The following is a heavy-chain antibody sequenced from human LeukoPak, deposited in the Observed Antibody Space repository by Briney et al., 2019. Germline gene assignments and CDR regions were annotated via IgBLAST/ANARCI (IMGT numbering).Heavy chain of an antibody. J-gene: IGHJ4*02. Sequence: GGSLRLSCAASGFTFSSYEMNWVREAPGKGLEWLSYISSSGTTIKYADSVKGRFTISRDNAKNSLYLQVNSLRAEDTAVYYCARIMITVTTSDYWGQGTLVTVSS. D-gene: IGHD4-17*01. CDR2: ISSSGTTI. V-gene: IGHV3-48*03. CDR1: GFTFSSYE. CDR3: ARIMITVTTSDY.